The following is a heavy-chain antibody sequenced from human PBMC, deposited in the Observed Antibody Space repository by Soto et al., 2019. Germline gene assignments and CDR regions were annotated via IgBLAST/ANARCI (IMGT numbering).Heavy chain of an antibody. CDR1: GFTFSRHA. Sequence: PGGSLRLSCTASGFTFSRHAMTWVRQAPGKGLEWVSGLSDSGGSIYYADTVKGRFNISRDNSKNTLYLQMNSLRAEDTAVYYCAKDPYDILTGYYYGPGYWGQGTLVTVSS. V-gene: IGHV3-23*01. CDR2: LSDSGGSI. CDR3: AKDPYDILTGYYYGPGY. D-gene: IGHD3-9*01. J-gene: IGHJ4*02.